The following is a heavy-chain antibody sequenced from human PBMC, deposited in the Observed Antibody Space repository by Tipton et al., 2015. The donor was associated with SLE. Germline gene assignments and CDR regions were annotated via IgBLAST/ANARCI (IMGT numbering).Heavy chain of an antibody. J-gene: IGHJ3*02. CDR3: ARGLRYFDWLGGAFDI. D-gene: IGHD3-9*01. CDR2: IIPIFGTA. CDR1: GYTFIGYY. V-gene: IGHV1-69*01. Sequence: QVQLVQSGAEVKKPGASVQVSCKTSGYTFIGYYLHWVRQAPGQGLEWMGGIIPIFGTANYAQKFQGRVTIITDESTSTAYMELSSLRSEDTAVYYCARGLRYFDWLGGAFDIWGQGTMVTVSS.